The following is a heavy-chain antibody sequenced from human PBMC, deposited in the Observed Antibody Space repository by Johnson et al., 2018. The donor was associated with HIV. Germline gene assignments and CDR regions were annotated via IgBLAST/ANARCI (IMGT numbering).Heavy chain of an antibody. V-gene: IGHV3-15*01. CDR3: STFLGVGTETGTFDI. Sequence: MQLVESGGGLVQPGGSLRLSCAASGFTFSSYWMRWVRQAPGKGLEWVGRIKSNSDSGTTDYTAPVKCRFTISRDDSKNTLFLQMNSLKTADTGVYYCSTFLGVGTETGTFDIWGQGTMVTVSS. J-gene: IGHJ3*02. CDR2: IKSNSDSGTT. CDR1: GFTFSSYW. D-gene: IGHD2-21*02.